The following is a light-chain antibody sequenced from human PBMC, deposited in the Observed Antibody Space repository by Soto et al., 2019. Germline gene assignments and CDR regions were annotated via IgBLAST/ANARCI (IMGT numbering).Light chain of an antibody. CDR2: EDN. J-gene: IGLJ1*01. CDR3: QVWDSGTAYV. Sequence: SYELAQPPSLSVSPGQTATITCSGDKLGDKYACWYQQKPGQSPVLLIYEDNKRPSGIPERFSGSNSGNTATLTISGTQAMDEADYYCQVWDSGTAYVFGSGTKLTVL. V-gene: IGLV3-1*01. CDR1: KLGDKY.